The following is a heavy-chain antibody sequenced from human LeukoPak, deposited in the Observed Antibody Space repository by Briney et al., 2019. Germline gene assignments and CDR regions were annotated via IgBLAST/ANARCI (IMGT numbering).Heavy chain of an antibody. V-gene: IGHV3-21*01. D-gene: IGHD1-26*01. Sequence: PGGSLRLSCAASGFTFSSYSMNWVRQAPGKGLEWVSSISSSSSYIYYADSVKGRFTISRDNAKNQLYLQMNSLRDEDTAVYYCASGRGGPYYFDDWGQGTLVTVSS. CDR1: GFTFSSYS. J-gene: IGHJ4*02. CDR3: ASGRGGPYYFDD. CDR2: ISSSSSYI.